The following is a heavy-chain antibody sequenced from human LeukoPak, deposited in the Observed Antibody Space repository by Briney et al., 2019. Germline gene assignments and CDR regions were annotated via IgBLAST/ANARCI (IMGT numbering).Heavy chain of an antibody. J-gene: IGHJ4*02. CDR2: INWNGGST. D-gene: IGHD3-10*01. V-gene: IGHV3-20*04. Sequence: GGFLRLSCAASGFTFDDYGMSWVRQAPGKGLEWVSGINWNGGSTGYADSVKGRFTISRDNAKNSLYLQMNSLRAEDTALYYCARLAGYYYGSGSAWRYYFDYWGQGNLVTVSS. CDR3: ARLAGYYYGSGSAWRYYFDY. CDR1: GFTFDDYG.